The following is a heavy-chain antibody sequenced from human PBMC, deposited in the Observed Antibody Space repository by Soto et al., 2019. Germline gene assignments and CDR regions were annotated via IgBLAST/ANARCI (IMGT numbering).Heavy chain of an antibody. V-gene: IGHV3-33*01. CDR1: GFTFSSYG. Sequence: QVQLVESGGGVVQPGRSLRLSCAASGFTFSSYGMHWVRQAPGKGLEWVAVIWYDGSNKYYADSVKGRFTISRDNSKKTLYLEMNRLRGEEKAVYYCAREGGYWSGGSCYPGRSLYYYYGMDVWGQGTTVTVSS. D-gene: IGHD2-15*01. J-gene: IGHJ6*02. CDR2: IWYDGSNK. CDR3: AREGGYWSGGSCYPGRSLYYYYGMDV.